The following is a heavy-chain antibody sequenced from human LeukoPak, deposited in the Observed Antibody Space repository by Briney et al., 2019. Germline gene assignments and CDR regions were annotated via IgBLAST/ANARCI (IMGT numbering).Heavy chain of an antibody. CDR3: ARTKRGYDILTGYHKSYFYYYMDV. Sequence: PSETLSLTCIVSGGSFSDSYWSWVRQPPGKGLEWIGEINHSGGRLYNPSLKSRVTLSVDMSKNQISLKLTSMTAADSAIYYCARTKRGYDILTGYHKSYFYYYMDVWGTGTTVTVSS. CDR2: INHSGGR. J-gene: IGHJ6*03. CDR1: GGSFSDSY. D-gene: IGHD3-9*01. V-gene: IGHV4-34*01.